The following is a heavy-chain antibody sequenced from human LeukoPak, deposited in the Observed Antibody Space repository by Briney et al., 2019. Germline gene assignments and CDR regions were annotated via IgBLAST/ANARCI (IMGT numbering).Heavy chain of an antibody. D-gene: IGHD2-2*01. CDR3: AILGYQLLRGEREYGMDV. CDR1: GGSISSYY. Sequence: SETLSLTCTVSGGSISSYYWSWIRQPAGKGLEWIGSIYYSGSTYYNPSLKSRVTISVDTSKNQFSLKLSSVTAADTAVYYCAILGYQLLRGEREYGMDVWGQGTTVTVSS. J-gene: IGHJ6*02. V-gene: IGHV4-59*05. CDR2: IYYSGST.